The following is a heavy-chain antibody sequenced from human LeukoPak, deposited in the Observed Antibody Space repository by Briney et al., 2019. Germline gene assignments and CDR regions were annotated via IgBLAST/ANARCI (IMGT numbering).Heavy chain of an antibody. CDR1: GGSISGYY. D-gene: IGHD3-16*01. CDR2: IHYSGKT. Sequence: SETLSLTCTVSGGSISGYYWTWTRQPPGKGLEWIGQIHYSGKTDYNPSLRSRITISVDTSKNQMFLRLSSVTAADTAVYYYARVGFYYDIDVWGQGTTVTVSS. CDR3: ARVGFYYDIDV. V-gene: IGHV4-59*01. J-gene: IGHJ6*02.